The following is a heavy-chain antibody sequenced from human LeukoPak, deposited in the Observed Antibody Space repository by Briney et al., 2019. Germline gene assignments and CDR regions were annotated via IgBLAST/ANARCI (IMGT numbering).Heavy chain of an antibody. CDR3: AKDRSYYDSSTSDFDY. Sequence: GGSLRLSCAASGFTFSNYAMTWVRQAPGRGLEWVSTISGSGAGTDYADSVKGRFTISRDKSKNTLYLQMNSLTAEDTAVYYCAKDRSYYDSSTSDFDYWGQGTLVTVSS. D-gene: IGHD3-22*01. V-gene: IGHV3-23*01. CDR1: GFTFSNYA. CDR2: ISGSGAGT. J-gene: IGHJ4*02.